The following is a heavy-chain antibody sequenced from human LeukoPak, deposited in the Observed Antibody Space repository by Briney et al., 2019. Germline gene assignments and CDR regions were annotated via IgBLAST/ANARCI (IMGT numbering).Heavy chain of an antibody. CDR2: IFYSGNT. V-gene: IGHV4-59*11. CDR3: ASAPNEYFFDY. Sequence: SETLSLTCTVSGGSISNHYWSWIRQPPGKGLEWIGYIFYSGNTNYNPSLKSRITISVDTSKNQFTLKLSSVTAADTAIYYCASAPNEYFFDYRGQGTLVTVSS. J-gene: IGHJ4*02. CDR1: GGSISNHY.